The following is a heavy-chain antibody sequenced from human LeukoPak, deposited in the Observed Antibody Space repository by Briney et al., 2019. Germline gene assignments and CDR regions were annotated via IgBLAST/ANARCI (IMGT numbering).Heavy chain of an antibody. V-gene: IGHV4-34*01. Sequence: SETLSLTCAVYGGSFSGYYWSWIRQPPGKGLEWIGEINHSGSTNYNPSLKSRVTISVDTSKNQFSLKLSSVTAADTAVYYCARVDSSGWYDYWGQGTLVTVSS. CDR2: INHSGST. J-gene: IGHJ4*02. CDR3: ARVDSSGWYDY. D-gene: IGHD6-19*01. CDR1: GGSFSGYY.